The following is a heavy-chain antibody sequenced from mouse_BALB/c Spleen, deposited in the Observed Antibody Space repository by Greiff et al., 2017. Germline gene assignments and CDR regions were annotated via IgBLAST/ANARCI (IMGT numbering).Heavy chain of an antibody. CDR1: GYTFTSYY. D-gene: IGHD2-4*01. V-gene: IGHV1S81*02. Sequence: VKLMESGAELVKPGASVKLSCKASGYTFTSYYMYWVKQRPGQGLEWIGEINPSNGGTNFNEKFKSKATLTVDKSSSTAYMQLSSLTSEDSAVYYCTAAGIYYDYDGDYAMDYWGQGTSVTVSS. CDR2: INPSNGGT. J-gene: IGHJ4*01. CDR3: TAAGIYYDYDGDYAMDY.